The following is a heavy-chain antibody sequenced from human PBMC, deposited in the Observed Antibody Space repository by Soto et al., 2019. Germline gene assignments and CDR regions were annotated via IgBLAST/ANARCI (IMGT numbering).Heavy chain of an antibody. J-gene: IGHJ4*02. CDR3: ARDASGSGSYPDY. D-gene: IGHD1-26*01. V-gene: IGHV3-30*04. Sequence: GGSLRLSYAASGFTFSSYAMHWVRQAPGKGLEWVAVISYDGSNKYYADSVKGRFTISRDNSKNTLYLQMNSLRAEDTAVYYCARDASGSGSYPDYWGQGTLVTVSS. CDR2: ISYDGSNK. CDR1: GFTFSSYA.